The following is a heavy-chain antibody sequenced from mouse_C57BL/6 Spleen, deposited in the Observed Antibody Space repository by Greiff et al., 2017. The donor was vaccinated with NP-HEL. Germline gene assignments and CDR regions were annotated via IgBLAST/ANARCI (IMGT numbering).Heavy chain of an antibody. CDR2: ILPGSGST. D-gene: IGHD2-2*01. Sequence: QVQLKESGAELMKPGASVKLSCKATGYTFTGYWIEWVKQRPGHGLEWIGEILPGSGSTNYNEKFKGKATFTADTSSNTAYMQLSSLTTEDSAIYYCARGAMVTTRGYYDAMDYWGQGTSVTVSS. CDR1: GYTFTGYW. J-gene: IGHJ4*01. CDR3: ARGAMVTTRGYYDAMDY. V-gene: IGHV1-9*01.